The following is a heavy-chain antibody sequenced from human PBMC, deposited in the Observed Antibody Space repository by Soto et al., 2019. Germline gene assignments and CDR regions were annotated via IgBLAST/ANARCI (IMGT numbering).Heavy chain of an antibody. D-gene: IGHD3-10*01. CDR3: FMGHYMDV. CDR2: IKKDGSEK. CDR1: GFMFDTFW. Sequence: GGSLRLSCVGSGFMFDTFWMSWVRQAPGKGLEWVANIKKDGSEKYYVDSVKGRFTISRDNAKNSLYLQMNSLRAEDTGLYYCFMGHYMDVWGKGTTVTVSS. V-gene: IGHV3-7*01. J-gene: IGHJ6*03.